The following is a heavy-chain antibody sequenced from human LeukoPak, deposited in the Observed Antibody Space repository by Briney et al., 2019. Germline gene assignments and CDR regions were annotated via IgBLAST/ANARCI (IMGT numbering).Heavy chain of an antibody. CDR3: ARVKGGSYPALRKTNWFDP. CDR2: IYSSGST. D-gene: IGHD1-26*01. V-gene: IGHV4-61*09. Sequence: PSETLSLTCTVSGGSISSSSYYWSWIRQPAGKGLEWIGHIYSSGSTNYNPSLKSRVTISVDTSKNQFSLKLSSVTAADTAVYYCARVKGGSYPALRKTNWFDPWGQGTLVTVSS. CDR1: GGSISSSSYY. J-gene: IGHJ5*02.